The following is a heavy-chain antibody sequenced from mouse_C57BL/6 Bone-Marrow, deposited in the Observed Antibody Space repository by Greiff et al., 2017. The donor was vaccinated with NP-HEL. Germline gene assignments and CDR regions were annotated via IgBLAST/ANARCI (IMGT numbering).Heavy chain of an antibody. V-gene: IGHV1-19*01. D-gene: IGHD2-4*01. CDR2: INPYNGGT. Sequence: VQLQQSGPVLVKPGASVKMSCKASGYTFTDYYMNWVKQSHGKSLEWIGVINPYNGGTSYNQKFKGKATLTVDKSSSTAYMELNSLTSEDSAVYYGARKGGDYDRLAMDYWGQGTSVTVAS. J-gene: IGHJ4*01. CDR3: ARKGGDYDRLAMDY. CDR1: GYTFTDYY.